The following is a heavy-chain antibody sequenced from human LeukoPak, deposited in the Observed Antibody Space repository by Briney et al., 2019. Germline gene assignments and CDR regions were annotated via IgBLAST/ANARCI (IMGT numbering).Heavy chain of an antibody. CDR3: AREYCSSTSCHLYYFDY. Sequence: GGSLRLSCAASGFTFSSYWMSWVRQAPGKGLEWVANIKQDGSEKYYVDSVKGRFTISRDNAKNSLYLQMNSLRAEDTAVYYCAREYCSSTSCHLYYFDYWGQETLVTVSS. CDR2: IKQDGSEK. CDR1: GFTFSSYW. D-gene: IGHD2-2*01. J-gene: IGHJ4*02. V-gene: IGHV3-7*01.